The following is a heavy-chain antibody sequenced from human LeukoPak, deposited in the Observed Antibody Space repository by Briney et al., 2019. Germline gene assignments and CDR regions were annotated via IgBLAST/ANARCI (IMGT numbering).Heavy chain of an antibody. V-gene: IGHV3-30*03. J-gene: IGHJ3*02. CDR1: GFTFSRYG. D-gene: IGHD3-22*01. CDR3: ARGDNSAFDI. Sequence: PGGSLRLSCAASGFTFSRYGMHWVRQAPDKGLEWVAVISYDGSNTYYADSVNGRFTISRDNAKNSLYLQMNSLRAEDTAVYYCARGDNSAFDIWGQGTMVTVSS. CDR2: ISYDGSNT.